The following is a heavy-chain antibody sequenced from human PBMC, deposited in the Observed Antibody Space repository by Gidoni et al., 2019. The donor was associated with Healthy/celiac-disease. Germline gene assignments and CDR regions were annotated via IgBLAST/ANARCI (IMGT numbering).Heavy chain of an antibody. CDR2: ISSSSSYI. D-gene: IGHD6-13*01. CDR3: ARVGSSWYNYYYYGMDV. Sequence: EVQLVESGGGLVKPGGSLRLACAASGFTFSSYSMNWVRQAPGKGLEWVSSISSSSSYIYYADSVKGRFTSSRDNAKNSLYLQMNSLRAEDTAVYYCARVGSSWYNYYYYGMDVWGQGTTVTVSS. J-gene: IGHJ6*02. V-gene: IGHV3-21*01. CDR1: GFTFSSYS.